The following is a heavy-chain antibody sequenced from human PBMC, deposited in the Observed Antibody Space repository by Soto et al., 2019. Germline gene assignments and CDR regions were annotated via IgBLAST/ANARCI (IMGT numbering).Heavy chain of an antibody. Sequence: ASVKVSCKASGYTFTSYYMHWVRQAPGQGLEWMGIINPSGGSTSYAQKLQGGVTMTTYTSTSTAYMELRSLRSDDTAVYYCARTDSRPQDFDYWGQGTLVTVSS. D-gene: IGHD6-13*01. V-gene: IGHV1-46*01. CDR1: GYTFTSYY. J-gene: IGHJ4*02. CDR2: INPSGGST. CDR3: ARTDSRPQDFDY.